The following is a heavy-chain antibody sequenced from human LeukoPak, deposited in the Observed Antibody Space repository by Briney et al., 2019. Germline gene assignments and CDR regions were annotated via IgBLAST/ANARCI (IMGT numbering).Heavy chain of an antibody. CDR2: ISYIGTT. D-gene: IGHD4-17*01. CDR1: DDSFSSHY. V-gene: IGHV4-59*11. CDR3: ARDLVTVTKGFDI. J-gene: IGHJ3*02. Sequence: SETLSLTCAVSDDSFSSHYWTWIQQPPGKGLEWIGYISYIGTTNYNPSLKSRVTLSIDTSKNQFSLKLRSVTAADTAVYYCARDLVTVTKGFDIWGQGTMVSVSS.